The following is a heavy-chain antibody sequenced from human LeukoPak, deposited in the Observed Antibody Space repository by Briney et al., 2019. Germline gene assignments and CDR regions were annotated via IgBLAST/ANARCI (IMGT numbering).Heavy chain of an antibody. CDR2: ISSSGSTI. Sequence: PGGSLRLSCAASGFTFSSYEMNWVRQAPGKGLKWVSYISSSGSTIYYADSVKGRFTISRDNAKNSLYLQMNSLRAEDTAVYYCAREGYCSGGSCPTTSYYFDYWGQGTLVTVSS. CDR3: AREGYCSGGSCPTTSYYFDY. V-gene: IGHV3-48*03. J-gene: IGHJ4*02. CDR1: GFTFSSYE. D-gene: IGHD2-15*01.